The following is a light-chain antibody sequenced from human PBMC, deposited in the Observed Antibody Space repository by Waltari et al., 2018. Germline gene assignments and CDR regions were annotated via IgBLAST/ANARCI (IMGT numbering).Light chain of an antibody. Sequence: QSVLTQPPSVSGAPGQRVTISCIGGSSNIGAGYDVHWYQQLPQTPPKLLIYVATTRPSGISDRFSGSKSGTSASLVITGPQTEDEAVYYCQSYDTRLSGSVIFGGGTELTVL. CDR1: SSNIGAGYD. V-gene: IGLV1-40*01. CDR2: VAT. CDR3: QSYDTRLSGSVI. J-gene: IGLJ2*01.